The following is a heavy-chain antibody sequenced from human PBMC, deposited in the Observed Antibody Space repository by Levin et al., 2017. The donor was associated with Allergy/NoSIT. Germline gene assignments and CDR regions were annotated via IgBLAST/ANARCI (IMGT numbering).Heavy chain of an antibody. CDR2: ISYTGST. J-gene: IGHJ2*01. CDR1: GGSIGSGGYY. CDR3: ARLLGIEDR. D-gene: IGHD7-27*01. Sequence: SETLSLTCSVSGGSIGSGGYYWSWIRQHPGKGLEWIGYISYTGSTFYNPSLKSRLTISVDTSKNQFSLNLSSVTAADTALYYCARLLGIEDRWGRGTLVTVSS. V-gene: IGHV4-31*03.